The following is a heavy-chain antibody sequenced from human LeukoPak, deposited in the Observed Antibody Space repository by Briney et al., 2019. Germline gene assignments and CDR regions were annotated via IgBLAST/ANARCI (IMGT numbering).Heavy chain of an antibody. CDR2: ITSGGSYI. Sequence: PGGSLRLSSAASGFTFSSYNMNWVRQAPGKGLEWVSSITSGGSYIYYPDSVKGRFTISRDNAKNSLYLQMNSLRAEDTAVYYCARETSYCSGGSCYYGMDVWGQGTTVTVSS. V-gene: IGHV3-21*01. D-gene: IGHD2-15*01. CDR3: ARETSYCSGGSCYYGMDV. J-gene: IGHJ6*02. CDR1: GFTFSSYN.